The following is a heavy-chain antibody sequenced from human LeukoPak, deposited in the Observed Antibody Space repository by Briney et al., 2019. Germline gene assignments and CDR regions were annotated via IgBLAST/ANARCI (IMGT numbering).Heavy chain of an antibody. CDR1: GYTLTELS. V-gene: IGHV1-69*02. CDR3: ARSAAVAGDYYYYGMDV. J-gene: IGHJ6*02. Sequence: SVKVSCKVSGYTLTELSMHWVRQAPGQGLEWMGRIIPILGIANYAQKFQGRVTITADKSTSTAYMELSSLRSEDTAVYYCARSAAVAGDYYYYGMDVWGQGTTVTVSS. D-gene: IGHD6-19*01. CDR2: IIPILGIA.